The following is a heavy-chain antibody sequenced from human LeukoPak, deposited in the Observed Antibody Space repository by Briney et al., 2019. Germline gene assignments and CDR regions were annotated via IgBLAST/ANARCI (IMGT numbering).Heavy chain of an antibody. CDR1: GSTFSDYY. CDR2: ISSSGSSM. D-gene: IGHD6-6*01. V-gene: IGHV3-11*01. CDR3: ASGFTSSDY. J-gene: IGHJ4*02. Sequence: GGSLRLSCAASGSTFSDYYMSWIRQAPGKGLEWASYISSSGSSMYYADSVKGRFTISRDNAKNSLSLQMNSLRAEDTAVYYCASGFTSSDYWGQGTLVTVST.